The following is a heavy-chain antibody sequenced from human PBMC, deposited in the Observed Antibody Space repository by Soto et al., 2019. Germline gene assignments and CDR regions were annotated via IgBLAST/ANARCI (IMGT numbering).Heavy chain of an antibody. J-gene: IGHJ4*02. CDR1: GFTFSTYS. CDR3: ARDGGYHPSRFDY. D-gene: IGHD2-15*01. V-gene: IGHV3-30-3*01. Sequence: QVQLVESGGGVVQPGRSLRLSCAASGFTFSTYSMHWVRQAPGKGLEWVAVTSSDGSTTYYTDSVKGRFTISRDNSRDTLFLPMNSLRAEDSAVYYCARDGGYHPSRFDYWGQGTLVTVSS. CDR2: TSSDGSTT.